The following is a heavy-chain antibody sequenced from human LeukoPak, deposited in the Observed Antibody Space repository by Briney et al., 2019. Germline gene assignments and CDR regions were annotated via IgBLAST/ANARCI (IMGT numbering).Heavy chain of an antibody. CDR2: IYTSGST. V-gene: IGHV4-4*07. Sequence: SETLSLTCTVSGGSISSYYWSWIRQPAGKGLEWIGRIYTSGSTNYNPSLKSRVTMSVDTSKNQFSLKLSSVTAADTAVYYCARVNGVGELLNYFDYRGQGTLVTVSS. CDR1: GGSISSYY. CDR3: ARVNGVGELLNYFDY. D-gene: IGHD3-10*01. J-gene: IGHJ4*02.